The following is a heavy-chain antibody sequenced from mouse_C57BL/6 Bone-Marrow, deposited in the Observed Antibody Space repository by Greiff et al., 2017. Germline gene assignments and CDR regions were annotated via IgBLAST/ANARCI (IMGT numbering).Heavy chain of an antibody. D-gene: IGHD2-5*01. CDR2: INPSTGGT. V-gene: IGHV1-42*01. CDR1: GYSFTGYY. Sequence: EVQLQQSGPELVKPGASVKISCKASGYSFTGYYMNWVKQSPEKSLEWIGEINPSTGGTTYNQKFKAKATLTVDKSSSTAYMQLKSLTSEDSAVYYCARSSNYLYYYAMDYWGQGTSVTVSS. J-gene: IGHJ4*01. CDR3: ARSSNYLYYYAMDY.